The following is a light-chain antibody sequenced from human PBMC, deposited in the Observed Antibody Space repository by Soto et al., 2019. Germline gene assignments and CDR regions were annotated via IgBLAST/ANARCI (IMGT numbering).Light chain of an antibody. CDR2: LNSDGSH. V-gene: IGLV4-69*01. J-gene: IGLJ2*01. CDR1: SGHSNYA. Sequence: QPVLTQSPSASASLGASVKLTCTLSSGHSNYAIAWHQQQSEKGPRYLMNLNSDGSHSKGDGIPDRFSGSSSGAERYLTISSLQSEDEADYYCQTWGSGIVLFGGGTKLTVL. CDR3: QTWGSGIVL.